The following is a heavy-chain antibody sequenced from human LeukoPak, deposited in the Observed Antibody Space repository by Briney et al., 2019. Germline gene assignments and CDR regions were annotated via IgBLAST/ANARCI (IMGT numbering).Heavy chain of an antibody. CDR2: LNWNGGSI. CDR3: ARELYGSGLPIDY. CDR1: GFTFDDYG. J-gene: IGHJ4*02. D-gene: IGHD6-25*01. Sequence: GGPLRLSCATSGFTFDDYGMSWVAQAPGKGAEWVSGLNWNGGSIGYADSVKGRFTISRDNAKNSLYLQMNSLRAEDTALYYCARELYGSGLPIDYWGQGTLVTVSS. V-gene: IGHV3-20*04.